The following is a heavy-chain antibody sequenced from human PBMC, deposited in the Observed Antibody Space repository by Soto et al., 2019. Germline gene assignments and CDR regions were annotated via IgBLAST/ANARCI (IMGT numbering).Heavy chain of an antibody. J-gene: IGHJ4*02. CDR1: GFSFSNYW. D-gene: IGHD4-17*01. Sequence: GGSLRLSCAASGFSFSNYWMHWVRQAPGKGLEWVANINQDGSEIYYLESVKGRFTISRDNAESSLFLQVNNLRAEDTAVYYCARAVGAPTCHWGQGTVVTVSS. CDR2: INQDGSEI. CDR3: ARAVGAPTCH. V-gene: IGHV3-7*01.